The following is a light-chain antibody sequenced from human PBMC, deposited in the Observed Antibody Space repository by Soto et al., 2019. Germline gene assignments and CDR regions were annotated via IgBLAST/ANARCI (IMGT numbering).Light chain of an antibody. J-gene: IGKJ5*01. Sequence: EIVMTQSPSTLSVSPGERATLSCRASQSVSRYLAWYQQKPGQAPRLLIYDASNRATGIPARFSGSGSGTDFTLTISSLEPEDFAVYYCQQRSNWPITFGQGTLLEIK. CDR3: QQRSNWPIT. V-gene: IGKV3-11*01. CDR1: QSVSRY. CDR2: DAS.